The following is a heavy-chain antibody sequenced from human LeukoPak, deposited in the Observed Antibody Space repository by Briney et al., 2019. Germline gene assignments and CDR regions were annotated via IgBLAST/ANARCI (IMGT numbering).Heavy chain of an antibody. CDR1: GFTFSSYG. J-gene: IGHJ4*02. CDR2: IRYDGSNK. V-gene: IGHV3-30*02. CDR3: ARETSHPPHFDY. Sequence: QSGGSLRLSCAASGFTFSSYGMHWVRQAPGKGLEWEAFIRYDGSNKYYADSVKGRFTISRDNSKNTLYLQMNSLRAEDTAVYYCARETSHPPHFDYWGQGTLVTVSS. D-gene: IGHD4-11*01.